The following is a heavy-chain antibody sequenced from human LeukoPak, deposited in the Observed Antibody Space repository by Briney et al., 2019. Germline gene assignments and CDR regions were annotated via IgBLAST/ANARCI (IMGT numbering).Heavy chain of an antibody. J-gene: IGHJ6*04. CDR1: GFTFSSYD. V-gene: IGHV3-13*05. CDR3: ARGKITMVRGVINDYGMDV. Sequence: GGSLRLSCAASGFTFSSYDMHWVRQATGKGPEWVSAIGTAGDPYYPGPVKGRFTISRENAKNSLYLQMNSLRAGDTAVYYCARGKITMVRGVINDYGMDVWGKGTTVTVSS. D-gene: IGHD3-10*01. CDR2: IGTAGDP.